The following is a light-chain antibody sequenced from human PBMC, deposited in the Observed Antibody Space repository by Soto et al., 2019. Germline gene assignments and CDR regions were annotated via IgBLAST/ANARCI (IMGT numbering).Light chain of an antibody. CDR2: SNN. Sequence: QSVLTQPPSASGTPGQRVTISCSGSSSNIGSNTVNWYQQLPGTAPQLLIYSNNQRPSGVPDRFSGSKSGTSASLAISGRQSEDDADYYCAAWDDSLNGVVFGGGTQLTVL. CDR1: SSNIGSNT. CDR3: AAWDDSLNGVV. V-gene: IGLV1-44*01. J-gene: IGLJ2*01.